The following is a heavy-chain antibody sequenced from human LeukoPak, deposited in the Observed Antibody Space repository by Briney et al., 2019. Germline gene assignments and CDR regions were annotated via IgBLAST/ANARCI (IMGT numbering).Heavy chain of an antibody. V-gene: IGHV1-46*01. Sequence: ASVKVSCKPSGYNFINHYIHWVRQAPGQGLEWMGVIRPGDGTTGYAQNFQGRVSMTSVTSTSTAYMELISLRSDDTAVYYCTTTVNSWFDPWGQGTPVTVS. D-gene: IGHD4-17*01. CDR1: GYNFINHY. J-gene: IGHJ5*02. CDR3: TTTVNSWFDP. CDR2: IRPGDGTT.